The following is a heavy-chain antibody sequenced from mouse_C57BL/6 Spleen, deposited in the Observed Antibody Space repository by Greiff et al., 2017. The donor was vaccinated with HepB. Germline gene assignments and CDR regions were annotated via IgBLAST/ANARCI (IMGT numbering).Heavy chain of an antibody. D-gene: IGHD2-2*01. CDR1: GFTFPSYW. CDR3: ARDGYDKGFAY. V-gene: IGHV1-69*01. J-gene: IGHJ3*01. Sequence: QVPPKQPGAELVMPWASVKLSCKASGFTFPSYWLHWAKPGPGQGLEWIGEFDPSDRYTNYNQKFKGQTTLTVDKSSSTAYMQLSSLTSEDSAVYYCARDGYDKGFAYWGQGTLVTVSA. CDR2: FDPSDRYT.